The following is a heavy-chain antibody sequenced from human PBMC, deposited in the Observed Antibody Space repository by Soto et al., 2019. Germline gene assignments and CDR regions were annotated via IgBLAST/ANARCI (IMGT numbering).Heavy chain of an antibody. V-gene: IGHV4-61*01. CDR1: GGSVRSGSYY. CDR3: ARGPPYSYDSSGESGFDY. Sequence: QVQLQESGPGLVKPSETLSLICTVSGGSVRSGSYYWSWIRQPPGQGLEWIGYIYYSGSTNYNPSLKSRVTISVDTSKNQFSLKLSSVTAADTAVYFCARGPPYSYDSSGESGFDYWGQGTQVTVSS. J-gene: IGHJ4*02. D-gene: IGHD3-22*01. CDR2: IYYSGST.